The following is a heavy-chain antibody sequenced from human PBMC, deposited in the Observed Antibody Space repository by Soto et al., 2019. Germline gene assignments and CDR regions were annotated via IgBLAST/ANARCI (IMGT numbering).Heavy chain of an antibody. CDR1: GYSFTSYW. Sequence: GESLKISCKGSGYSFTSYWIGWVRQMPGKGLEWMGIIYPGDSDTRYSPSFQGQVTISADKSISTAYLQWSSLKASDTAMYYCASHPQTSGITGTTLGAFDIWGQGTMVTVSS. CDR2: IYPGDSDT. D-gene: IGHD1-7*01. V-gene: IGHV5-51*01. CDR3: ASHPQTSGITGTTLGAFDI. J-gene: IGHJ3*02.